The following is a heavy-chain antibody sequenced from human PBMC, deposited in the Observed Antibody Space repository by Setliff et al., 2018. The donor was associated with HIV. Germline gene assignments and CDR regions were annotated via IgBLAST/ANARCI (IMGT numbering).Heavy chain of an antibody. V-gene: IGHV7-4-1*02. D-gene: IGHD5-12*01. CDR3: AVDRHAFGI. J-gene: IGHJ3*02. CDR1: GYSFTNYA. CDR2: IHTEQGFP. Sequence: RASVKVSCKASGYSFTNYAINWLRQAPGRGLEWMGWIHTEQGFPMYAQGFTGRFVFSLDPSVSTAYLQINSLNPDDGAVYYCAVDRHAFGIWGQGTVVTVSS.